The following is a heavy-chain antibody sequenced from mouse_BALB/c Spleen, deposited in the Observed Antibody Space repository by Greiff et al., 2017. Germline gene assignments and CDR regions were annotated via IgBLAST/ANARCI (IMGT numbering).Heavy chain of an antibody. D-gene: IGHD2-1*01. CDR2: ISYDGSN. J-gene: IGHJ3*01. V-gene: IGHV3-6*02. CDR3: ARAGGIYYGNYAFAY. CDR1: GYSITSGYY. Sequence: VQLKESGPGLVKPSQSLSLTCSVTGYSITSGYYWNWIRQFPGNKLEWMGYISYDGSNNYNPSLKNRISITRDTSKNQFFLKLNSVTTEDTATYYCARAGGIYYGNYAFAYWGQGTLVTVSA.